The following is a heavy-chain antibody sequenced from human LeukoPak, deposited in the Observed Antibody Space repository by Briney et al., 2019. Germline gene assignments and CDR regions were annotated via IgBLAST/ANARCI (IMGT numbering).Heavy chain of an antibody. CDR2: ISGSGGTT. CDR1: GFTFSSYA. D-gene: IGHD6-19*01. CDR3: AKGPGEQWLDPNFDY. Sequence: GGSLRLSCAASGFTFSSYAMSWVRQAPGKGLEWVSAISGSGGTTYRADSVKGRFTISRDNSKNTLYLQMNSLRAEDTAVYYCAKGPGEQWLDPNFDYWGQGTLVTVSS. V-gene: IGHV3-23*01. J-gene: IGHJ4*02.